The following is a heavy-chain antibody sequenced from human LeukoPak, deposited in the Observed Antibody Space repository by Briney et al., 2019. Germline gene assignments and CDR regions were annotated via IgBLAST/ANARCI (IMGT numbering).Heavy chain of an antibody. D-gene: IGHD4-17*01. J-gene: IGHJ4*02. V-gene: IGHV1-46*01. CDR2: INPSGGST. Sequence: ASVKVSCKASGYTFTSHYMHWVRQAPGQGLEWMGIINPSGGSTSYAQKFQGRVTMTRDMSTSTVYMELSSLRSEDTAVYYCASSEDYGDFSMLFDYWGQGTLVTVSS. CDR1: GYTFTSHY. CDR3: ASSEDYGDFSMLFDY.